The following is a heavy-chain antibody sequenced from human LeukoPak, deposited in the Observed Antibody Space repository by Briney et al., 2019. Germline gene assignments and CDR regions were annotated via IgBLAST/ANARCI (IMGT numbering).Heavy chain of an antibody. D-gene: IGHD2-2*02. Sequence: SGGSLRLSCAASGFTFSSYEMNWVRQAPGKGLEWVSYISSSGSTIYYADSVKGRFTISRDNAKNSLYLQMNSLRAEDTAVYYCAKGLHKYCSSTSCYTGEYFQHWGQGTLVTVSS. J-gene: IGHJ1*01. V-gene: IGHV3-48*03. CDR1: GFTFSSYE. CDR2: ISSSGSTI. CDR3: AKGLHKYCSSTSCYTGEYFQH.